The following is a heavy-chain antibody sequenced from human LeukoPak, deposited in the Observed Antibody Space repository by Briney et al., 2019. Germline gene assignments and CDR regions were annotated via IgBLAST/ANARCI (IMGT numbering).Heavy chain of an antibody. V-gene: IGHV4-39*01. CDR1: GDSISSSNYY. D-gene: IGHD3-22*01. J-gene: IGHJ4*02. Sequence: SETLSLTCTVSGDSISSSNYYGAWIRQPPGKGLEWIGNIYYSGNTYYNPSLKSRVTISLDTSQNQFSLKLSSMTGAGPPLYYCAPPPYYYETNGHSVAGGQGTLVTVSS. CDR2: IYYSGNT. CDR3: APPPYYYETNGHSVA.